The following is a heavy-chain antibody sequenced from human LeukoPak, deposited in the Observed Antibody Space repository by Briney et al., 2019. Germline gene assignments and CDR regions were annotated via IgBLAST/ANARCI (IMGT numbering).Heavy chain of an antibody. D-gene: IGHD2-15*01. Sequence: PSETLSLTCSVSGGSIDGYYWTWIRQPPGKGPQWIGYVFFSGSTNYDPSLESRVTISADTSENQFSLKLTSVTAADTAVYYCATYASPDMLTPYYFNHWGQGILVTVSS. J-gene: IGHJ4*02. V-gene: IGHV4-59*01. CDR2: VFFSGST. CDR3: ATYASPDMLTPYYFNH. CDR1: GGSIDGYY.